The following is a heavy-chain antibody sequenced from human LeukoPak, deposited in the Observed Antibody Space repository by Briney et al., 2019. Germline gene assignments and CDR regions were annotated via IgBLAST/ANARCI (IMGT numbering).Heavy chain of an antibody. V-gene: IGHV1-46*01. CDR2: INPTGGST. Sequence: ASVKVSCKASGYTFTSYYMHWVRQAPGQGLEWMGLINPTGGSTGYAQKFQGRVTMTRDMSTSTDYMELSRLRSDDTAVYYCARPTDYYDSSYLDYWGQGTLVTVSS. D-gene: IGHD3-22*01. CDR3: ARPTDYYDSSYLDY. CDR1: GYTFTSYY. J-gene: IGHJ4*02.